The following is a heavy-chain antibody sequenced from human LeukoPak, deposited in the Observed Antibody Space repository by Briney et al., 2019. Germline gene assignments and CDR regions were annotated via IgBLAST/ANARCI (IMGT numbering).Heavy chain of an antibody. V-gene: IGHV3-23*01. D-gene: IGHD7-27*01. Sequence: GGSLRLSCAASGFTFSSYGMSWVRQAPGKGLEWVSAISGSGGSTYYADSVKDRFTISRDNSKNTLYLQMNSLRAEDTAVYYCAKKLTADNLGSDYWGQGTLVTVSS. J-gene: IGHJ4*02. CDR1: GFTFSSYG. CDR3: AKKLTADNLGSDY. CDR2: ISGSGGST.